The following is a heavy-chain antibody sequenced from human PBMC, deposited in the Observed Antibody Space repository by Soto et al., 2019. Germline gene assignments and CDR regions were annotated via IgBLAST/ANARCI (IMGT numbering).Heavy chain of an antibody. CDR3: ARGSTAMVTLGYYYYGMDV. CDR1: GGSISSSSSY. V-gene: IGHV4-61*05. D-gene: IGHD5-18*01. J-gene: IGHJ6*02. Sequence: SETLSLTCTVSGGSISSSSSYWGWIRQPPGKGLEWIGYIYYSGSTNYNPSLKSRVTISVDTSKNQFSLKLSSVTAADTAVYYCARGSTAMVTLGYYYYGMDVWGQGTTVTVSS. CDR2: IYYSGST.